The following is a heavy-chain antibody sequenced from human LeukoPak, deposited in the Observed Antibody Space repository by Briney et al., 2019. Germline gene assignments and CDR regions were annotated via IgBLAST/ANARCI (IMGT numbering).Heavy chain of an antibody. D-gene: IGHD3-3*01. V-gene: IGHV3-15*01. Sequence: GGSLRLSCAASGFTFSNAWMSWVRQAPGKGLEWVGRIKSKTDGGTTDYAAPVKGRFTISRDDSKNTLCLQMNSLKTEDTAVYYCTTQNYYDFWSGYSTAHYYFGYWGQGTLVTVSS. J-gene: IGHJ4*02. CDR2: IKSKTDGGTT. CDR3: TTQNYYDFWSGYSTAHYYFGY. CDR1: GFTFSNAW.